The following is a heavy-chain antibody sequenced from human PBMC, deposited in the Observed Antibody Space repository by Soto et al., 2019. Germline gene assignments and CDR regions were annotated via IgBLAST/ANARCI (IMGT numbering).Heavy chain of an antibody. CDR3: TTDNGIESYFDY. D-gene: IGHD3-3*02. Sequence: EVQLVESGGGLVKPGVSLRLSCAASGFTFSNAWMNWVRQAPGKGLEWVGRIKSKTDGGTTDYAAPVKGRFTISRDDSKNTLYLQMNSLKTEDTAVYYCTTDNGIESYFDYWGQGTLVTVSS. V-gene: IGHV3-15*07. J-gene: IGHJ4*02. CDR1: GFTFSNAW. CDR2: IKSKTDGGTT.